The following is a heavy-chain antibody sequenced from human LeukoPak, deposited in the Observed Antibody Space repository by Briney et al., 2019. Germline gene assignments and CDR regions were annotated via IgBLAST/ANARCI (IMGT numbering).Heavy chain of an antibody. Sequence: GGSLRLSCAASGLTFSSYSMNLVRQAPGKGLEWVSSISSSSSYIYYADSVKGRFTISRDNAKNSLYLQMNRLRAEDTAVYCCARDHAVAGVFDYWGQGTLVTVSS. CDR1: GLTFSSYS. CDR2: ISSSSSYI. CDR3: ARDHAVAGVFDY. D-gene: IGHD6-19*01. J-gene: IGHJ4*02. V-gene: IGHV3-21*01.